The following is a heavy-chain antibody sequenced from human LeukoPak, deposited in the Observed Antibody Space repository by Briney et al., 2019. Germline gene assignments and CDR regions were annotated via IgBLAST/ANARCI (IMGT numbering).Heavy chain of an antibody. CDR3: ARARGYYGSSGYSGDY. V-gene: IGHV1-2*06. J-gene: IGHJ4*02. CDR1: GYTFTGYY. CDR2: INPNSGGT. D-gene: IGHD3-22*01. Sequence: ASVKVSCKASGYTFTGYYMHWVRQAPGQGLEWMGRINPNSGGTNYAQKFQGRVTMTRDTSISTAYMELSRLRSDDTAVYYCARARGYYGSSGYSGDYWGQGTLVTVSS.